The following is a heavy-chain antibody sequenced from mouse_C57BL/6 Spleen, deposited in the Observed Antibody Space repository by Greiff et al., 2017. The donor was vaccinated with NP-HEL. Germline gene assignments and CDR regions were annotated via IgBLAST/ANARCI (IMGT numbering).Heavy chain of an antibody. CDR3: ARSPGYFDV. V-gene: IGHV1-50*01. CDR2: IDPSDSYT. CDR1: GYTFTSYW. J-gene: IGHJ1*03. Sequence: QVQLQQPGAELVKPGASVKLSCKASGYTFTSYWMQWVKQRPGQGLEWIGEIDPSDSYTNYNHKFKGKATLTVDTSSSTAYMQLSSLTSEDSAVYYCARSPGYFDVWGTGTTVTVSS.